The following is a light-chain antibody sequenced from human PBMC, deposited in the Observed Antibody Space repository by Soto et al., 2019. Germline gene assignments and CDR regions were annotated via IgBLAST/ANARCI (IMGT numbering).Light chain of an antibody. Sequence: QSALTQPASVSGSPGQSITISCTGTSSDVGGYNYVSWYQQHPGKAPKLMIYDVSNRPSGVSNRFSGSKSGNTASLTISGLQAEDEADYYCSSYTNSSFGGGTKLTVL. CDR3: SSYTNSS. CDR1: SSDVGGYNY. V-gene: IGLV2-14*01. J-gene: IGLJ2*01. CDR2: DVS.